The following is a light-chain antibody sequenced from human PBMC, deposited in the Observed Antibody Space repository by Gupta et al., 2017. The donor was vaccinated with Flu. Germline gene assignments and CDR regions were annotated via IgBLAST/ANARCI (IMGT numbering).Light chain of an antibody. Sequence: SSDFTQPPSVCVSSVQTASHPCPGHNLGENNVSWYQKKSGQSPIFVVYQDDRRPSGVSERFSGSNSGDTATLTISKTQKKDEADYYCQAWDSNVVVMFGGGTKLTVL. CDR1: NLGENN. CDR2: QDD. J-gene: IGLJ3*02. CDR3: QAWDSNVVVM. V-gene: IGLV3-1*01.